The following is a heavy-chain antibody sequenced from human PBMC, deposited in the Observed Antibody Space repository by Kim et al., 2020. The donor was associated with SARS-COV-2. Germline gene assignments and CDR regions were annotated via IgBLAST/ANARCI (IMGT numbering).Heavy chain of an antibody. V-gene: IGHV4-34*01. D-gene: IGHD4-17*01. J-gene: IGHJ4*02. Sequence: SETLSLTCAVYGGSFSGYYWSWIRQPPGKGLEWIGEINHSGSTNYNPSLKSRVTISVDTSKNQFSLKLSSVTAADTAVYYCARAIPYGGNYFDYWGQGTLVTVSS. CDR2: INHSGST. CDR1: GGSFSGYY. CDR3: ARAIPYGGNYFDY.